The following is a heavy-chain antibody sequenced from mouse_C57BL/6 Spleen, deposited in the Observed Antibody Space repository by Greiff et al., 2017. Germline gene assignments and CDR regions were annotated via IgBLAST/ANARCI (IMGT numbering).Heavy chain of an antibody. J-gene: IGHJ2*01. V-gene: IGHV1-59*01. D-gene: IGHD2-5*01. CDR1: GYTFTSYW. CDR2: IDPSDSYT. CDR3: ARGAYYSNYGVFDY. Sequence: QVQLQQPGAELVRPGTSVKLSCKASGYTFTSYWMHWVKQRPGQGLEWIGVIDPSDSYTNYNQTFKGKATLTVDTSSSTAYMQLSSLTSEDSAVYYCARGAYYSNYGVFDYWGQGTTLTVSS.